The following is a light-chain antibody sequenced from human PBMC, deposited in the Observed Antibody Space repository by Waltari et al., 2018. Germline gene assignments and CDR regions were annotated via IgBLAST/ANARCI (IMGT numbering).Light chain of an antibody. Sequence: IVVTQSPLSLSVTPGEPASLSCRSRQSLLHGNGHTYLDWYLQKPGQSPQLLISYVSNRASGVPDRFSGSGSGTDFTLKISRVEAEDVGIYYCMQAVQVPLTFGGGTKVEIK. CDR2: YVS. V-gene: IGKV2-28*01. J-gene: IGKJ4*01. CDR3: MQAVQVPLT. CDR1: QSLLHGNGHTY.